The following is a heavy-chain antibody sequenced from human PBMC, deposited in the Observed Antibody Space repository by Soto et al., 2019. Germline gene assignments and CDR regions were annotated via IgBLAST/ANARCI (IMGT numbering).Heavy chain of an antibody. D-gene: IGHD3-10*01. Sequence: QVQLQQWGAGLLKPSETLSLTCAVYGGSFSGYYWSWIRQPPGKGLEWIGEINHSGSTNYNPSPKGRVTISVDTSKYQFPLQLSSVTAADTAVYYCARCYGSGSFPNTWFDPWGQRSLVTVYS. CDR1: GGSFSGYY. CDR3: ARCYGSGSFPNTWFDP. V-gene: IGHV4-34*01. CDR2: INHSGST. J-gene: IGHJ5*02.